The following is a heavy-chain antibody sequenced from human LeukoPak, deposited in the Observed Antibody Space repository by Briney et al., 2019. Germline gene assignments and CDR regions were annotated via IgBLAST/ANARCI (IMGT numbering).Heavy chain of an antibody. Sequence: GGSLRLSCAASGFTFSSYWMSWVRQAPGKGLEWVANIKQDGSEKYYVDSVKGRFTISRDNAKNSLYLQMNSLRAEDTAVYYCARVGYSSSWYKSYYYYYYGMDVWGQGATVTVSS. CDR1: GFTFSSYW. CDR3: ARVGYSSSWYKSYYYYYYGMDV. J-gene: IGHJ6*02. D-gene: IGHD6-13*01. V-gene: IGHV3-7*01. CDR2: IKQDGSEK.